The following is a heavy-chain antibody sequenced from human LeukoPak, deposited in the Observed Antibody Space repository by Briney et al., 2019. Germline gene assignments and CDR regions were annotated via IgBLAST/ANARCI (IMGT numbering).Heavy chain of an antibody. J-gene: IGHJ4*02. CDR3: ARDLGGNWNHPVCY. CDR2: IIPILGIA. D-gene: IGHD1-20*01. V-gene: IGHV1-69*10. CDR1: GGTFSSYA. Sequence: GASVKVSCKASGGTFSSYAISWVRQAPGQGLEWMGRIIPILGIANYAQKFQGRVTITADKSTSTAYMELSSLRSEDTAVYYCARDLGGNWNHPVCYGGQGTLVTVSS.